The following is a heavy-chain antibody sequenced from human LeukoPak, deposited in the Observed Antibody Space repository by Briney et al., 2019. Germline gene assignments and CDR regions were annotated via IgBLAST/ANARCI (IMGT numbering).Heavy chain of an antibody. CDR1: GGSISSHY. V-gene: IGHV4-59*11. D-gene: IGHD2-15*01. CDR3: ARDLSGGSSSLSHYYYYMDV. J-gene: IGHJ6*03. CDR2: IYYSGST. Sequence: SETLSLTCTVSGGSISSHYWSWIRQPPGKGLEWIGYIYYSGSTNYNPSLKSRVTISVDTSKNQFSLKLSSVTAADTAVYYCARDLSGGSSSLSHYYYYMDVWGKGTTVTVSS.